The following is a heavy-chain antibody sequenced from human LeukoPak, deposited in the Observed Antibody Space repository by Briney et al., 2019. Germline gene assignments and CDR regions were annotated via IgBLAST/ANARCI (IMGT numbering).Heavy chain of an antibody. CDR2: ISYDGSNK. V-gene: IGHV3-30*03. CDR3: ATEFLMGAIDS. Sequence: PGGSLRLSCAASGFTFSSYGMHWVRQAPGKGLEWVAVISYDGSNKYYADSVKGRFTISRDNSKNTLYLQMNSLRAEDTAVYYCATEFLMGAIDSWGQGSLVAVSS. CDR1: GFTFSSYG. J-gene: IGHJ4*02. D-gene: IGHD1-26*01.